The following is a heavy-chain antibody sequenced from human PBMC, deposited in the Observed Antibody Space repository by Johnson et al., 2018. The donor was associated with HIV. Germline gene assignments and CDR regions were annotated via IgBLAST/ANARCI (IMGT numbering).Heavy chain of an antibody. J-gene: IGHJ3*02. CDR3: ARGGYYYDSSGYIGVDAFDI. Sequence: QVQLVESGGGVVQPGKSLRLSCAASGFTFSGYAIHWVRQAPGKGLEWVAVIWYDGSNKYYADSVKGRFTISRDNSKNTLYLQMNSLRAEDTAVYYCARGGYYYDSSGYIGVDAFDIWGQGTMVTVSS. CDR1: GFTFSGYA. V-gene: IGHV3-33*01. D-gene: IGHD3-22*01. CDR2: IWYDGSNK.